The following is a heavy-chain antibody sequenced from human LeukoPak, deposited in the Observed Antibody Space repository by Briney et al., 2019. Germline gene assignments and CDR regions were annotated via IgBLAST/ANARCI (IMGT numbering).Heavy chain of an antibody. Sequence: GGSLRLSCAASGFTFDDYAMHWVRQAPGKGLEWVSGISWNSGSIGYADSVKGRFTISRDNAKNSLYLQMNSLRAEDTALYYCAKDMSNSWGDYGMDVWGQGTTVTVSS. J-gene: IGHJ6*02. V-gene: IGHV3-9*01. CDR1: GFTFDDYA. CDR3: AKDMSNSWGDYGMDV. D-gene: IGHD3-16*01. CDR2: ISWNSGSI.